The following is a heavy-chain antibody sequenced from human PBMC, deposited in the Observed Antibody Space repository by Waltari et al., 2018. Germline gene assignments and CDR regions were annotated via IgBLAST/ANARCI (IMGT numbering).Heavy chain of an antibody. J-gene: IGHJ4*02. CDR3: ARDLAVAGTPSGFDY. V-gene: IGHV1-69*01. CDR2: IIPIFGTA. Sequence: QVQLVQSGAEVKKPGSSVKVSCKASGGTFSSYAISWVRQAPGQGLEWMGWIIPIFGTANYAQKFQGRVTMTADESTSTAYMELSSLRSEDTAVYYCARDLAVAGTPSGFDYWGQGTLVTVSS. CDR1: GGTFSSYA. D-gene: IGHD6-19*01.